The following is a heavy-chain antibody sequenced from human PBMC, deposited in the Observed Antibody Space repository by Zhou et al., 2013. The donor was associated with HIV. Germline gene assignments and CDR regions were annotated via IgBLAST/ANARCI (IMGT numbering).Heavy chain of an antibody. CDR1: GGTFSNYA. CDR2: IIPIFGTA. J-gene: IGHJ6*02. Sequence: QVQLVQSGAEVKKPGSSVKVSCKASGGTFSNYAISWVRQAPGQGLEWMGGIIPIFGTANYAQKFQGRVTLTADESTSTAYMELSSLRSEDTAVYYCARRGSWGDHTNMIRGGLDVWGRGTTGHRLL. D-gene: IGHD3-10*01. V-gene: IGHV1-69*12. CDR3: ARRGSWGDHTNMIRGGLDV.